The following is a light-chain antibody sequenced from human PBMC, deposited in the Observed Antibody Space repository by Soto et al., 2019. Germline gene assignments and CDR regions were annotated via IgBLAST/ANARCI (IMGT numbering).Light chain of an antibody. Sequence: TQSPSTLSASVGERATLSCRASQTVINNQLAWYQQTPGQAPRLLIYAASSRATGIPDRFSGSGSGTDFTLTITRLEPEDSAMYYCQQYGSSGGITFGHGTRLEIK. V-gene: IGKV3-20*01. CDR2: AAS. J-gene: IGKJ5*01. CDR1: QTVINNQ. CDR3: QQYGSSGGIT.